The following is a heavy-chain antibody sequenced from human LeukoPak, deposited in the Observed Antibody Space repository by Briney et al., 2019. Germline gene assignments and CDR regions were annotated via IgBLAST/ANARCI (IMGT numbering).Heavy chain of an antibody. CDR1: GGIFSSYA. CDR3: AREARGRDGYNPDY. Sequence: GASVKVSCKASGGIFSSYANSWVRQAPGQGLEWMGGIIPIFGTANYAQKFQGRVTITADESTSTAYMELSSLRSEDTAVYYCAREARGRDGYNPDYWGQGTLVTVSS. J-gene: IGHJ4*02. D-gene: IGHD5-24*01. V-gene: IGHV1-69*13. CDR2: IIPIFGTA.